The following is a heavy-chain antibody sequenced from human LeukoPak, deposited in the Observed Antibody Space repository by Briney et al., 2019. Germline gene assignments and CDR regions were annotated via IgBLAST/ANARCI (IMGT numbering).Heavy chain of an antibody. CDR1: GFTFSSYS. V-gene: IGHV3-21*01. CDR3: ARAYYDILTGYYMPAPPRDY. J-gene: IGHJ4*02. Sequence: PGGSLRLSCAASGFTFSSYSMNWVRQAPGKGLEWVPSISSSSSYIYYADSVKGRFTISRDNAKNSLYLQMNSLRAEDTAVYYCARAYYDILTGYYMPAPPRDYWGQGTLVTVSS. D-gene: IGHD3-9*01. CDR2: ISSSSSYI.